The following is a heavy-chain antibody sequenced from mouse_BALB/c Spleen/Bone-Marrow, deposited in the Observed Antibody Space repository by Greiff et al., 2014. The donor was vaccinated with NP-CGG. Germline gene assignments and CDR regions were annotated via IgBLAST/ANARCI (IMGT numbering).Heavy chain of an antibody. CDR2: IYPGDGDT. Sequence: LVESGAELARPGASVKLSCKASGYTFTSYWMQWVKQRPGQGLEWIGAIYPGDGDTRYTQKFKGKATLTADKSSSTAYMQLSSLASEDSAVYYCASYYDYDGRGYWGQGTTLTVSS. CDR3: ASYYDYDGRGY. V-gene: IGHV1-87*01. D-gene: IGHD2-4*01. CDR1: GYTFTSYW. J-gene: IGHJ2*01.